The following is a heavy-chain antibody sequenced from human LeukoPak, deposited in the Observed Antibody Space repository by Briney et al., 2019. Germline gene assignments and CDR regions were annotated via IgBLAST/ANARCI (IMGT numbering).Heavy chain of an antibody. Sequence: GGSLRLSCAASGFTFDDYAMHWVRQGPGKGLEWVSLISWDGGTAYYADSVKGRFTISRDNSKNSLYLQMDSLRAEDTALYYCAKDIRLRGSGSCVDYWGQGTLVTVSS. CDR3: AKDIRLRGSGSCVDY. D-gene: IGHD3-10*01. V-gene: IGHV3-43D*03. CDR2: ISWDGGTA. J-gene: IGHJ4*02. CDR1: GFTFDDYA.